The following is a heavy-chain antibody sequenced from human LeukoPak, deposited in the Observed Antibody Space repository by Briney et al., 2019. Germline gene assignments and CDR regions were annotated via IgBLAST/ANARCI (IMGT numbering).Heavy chain of an antibody. V-gene: IGHV1-2*02. J-gene: IGHJ4*02. CDR2: INPNSGGT. D-gene: IGHD3-3*01. Sequence: GASVKVSCKASGYTFTGYYMHWVRQAPGQGLEWMGWINPNSGGTNYAQKFQGRVTMTRDTSISTAYMELSRLRSDDTAVYYCARLPTIFGVVNDYWGQGTLVTVSS. CDR3: ARLPTIFGVVNDY. CDR1: GYTFTGYY.